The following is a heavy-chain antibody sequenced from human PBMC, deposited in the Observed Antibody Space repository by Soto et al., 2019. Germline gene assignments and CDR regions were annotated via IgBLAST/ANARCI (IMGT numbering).Heavy chain of an antibody. CDR2: IVGSGGST. V-gene: IGHV3-23*01. CDR3: AKVLSGYDDPFDY. J-gene: IGHJ4*02. D-gene: IGHD5-12*01. Sequence: GSLRLSCAASGFTFSSDAMAWVRQAPGKGLEWVSTIVGSGGSTYYADSVQGRFIISRDNSKSTLYLQMNSLRAEDTAVYYCAKVLSGYDDPFDYWGQGTLVTVSS. CDR1: GFTFSSDA.